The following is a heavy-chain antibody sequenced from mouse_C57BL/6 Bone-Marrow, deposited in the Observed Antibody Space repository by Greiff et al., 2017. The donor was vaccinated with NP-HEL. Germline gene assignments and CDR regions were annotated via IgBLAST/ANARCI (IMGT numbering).Heavy chain of an antibody. J-gene: IGHJ2*01. CDR3: APLITTVGVGY. D-gene: IGHD1-1*01. CDR1: GYTFTSYW. Sequence: QVQLKQPGAELVKPGASVKVSCKASGYTFTSYWMHWVKQRPGQGLEWIGRIHPSDSDTNYNQKFKGKATLTVDKSSSTAYMQLSSLTSEDSAVYYCAPLITTVGVGYWGQGTTLTVSS. V-gene: IGHV1-74*01. CDR2: IHPSDSDT.